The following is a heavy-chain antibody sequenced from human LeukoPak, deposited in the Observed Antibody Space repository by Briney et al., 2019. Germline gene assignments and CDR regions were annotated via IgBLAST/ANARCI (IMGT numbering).Heavy chain of an antibody. V-gene: IGHV4-59*01. CDR2: IYYSGST. Sequence: SETLSLTCTVSGGSISSYYWSWIRQPPGKGLEWIGYIYYSGSTNYKSSLKSRVTISVDTSKNQFSLKLSSVTAADTAVYFCARGPYSYDSSGAFDIWGQGTMVTVSS. J-gene: IGHJ3*02. D-gene: IGHD3-22*01. CDR1: GGSISSYY. CDR3: ARGPYSYDSSGAFDI.